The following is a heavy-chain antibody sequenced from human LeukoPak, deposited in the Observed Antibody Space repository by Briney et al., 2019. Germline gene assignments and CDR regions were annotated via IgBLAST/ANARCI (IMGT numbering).Heavy chain of an antibody. J-gene: IGHJ4*02. CDR1: GFXFSSYA. Sequence: GGSLRLSCAASGFXFSSYAIHWVRQAPGKGLEWVAVISYDGSNKYYADSVKGRFTISRDNSKNTLYLQMNSLRDEDTAVYYCARGANIVVVPAATKIAAAGNDYWGQGTLVTVSS. D-gene: IGHD2-2*01. CDR2: ISYDGSNK. CDR3: ARGANIVVVPAATKIAAAGNDY. V-gene: IGHV3-30-3*01.